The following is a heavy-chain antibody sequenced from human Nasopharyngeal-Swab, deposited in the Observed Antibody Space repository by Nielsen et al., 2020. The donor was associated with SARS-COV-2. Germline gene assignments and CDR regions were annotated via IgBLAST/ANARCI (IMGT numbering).Heavy chain of an antibody. CDR2: IYYSGST. Sequence: SETLSLTCTVSGDSINIYYWSWIRQPPGKGLEWIGYIYYSGSTNYNPSLKSRVTISIDTSKNQFSLKLNSVTAADTAVYYCARIGCSGGSCYCDYWGQGTLVTVSS. D-gene: IGHD2-15*01. V-gene: IGHV4-59*01. J-gene: IGHJ4*02. CDR3: ARIGCSGGSCYCDY. CDR1: GDSINIYY.